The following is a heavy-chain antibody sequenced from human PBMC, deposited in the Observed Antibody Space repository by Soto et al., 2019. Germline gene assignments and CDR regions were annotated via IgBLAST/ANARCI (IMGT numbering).Heavy chain of an antibody. J-gene: IGHJ4*02. CDR2: IIPIFGTA. CDR3: ARGWGYDSNDYYYAY. D-gene: IGHD3-22*01. Sequence: QVQLVQSGAEVRKPGSSVKGSCKASGGTFSRHAISWVRQAPVQGLEWMGGIIPIFGTANHAQKFQGRVKIIADESTSTVYMELSSLRAEDTAMYYCARGWGYDSNDYYYAYWGQGTLVIVSS. CDR1: GGTFSRHA. V-gene: IGHV1-69*01.